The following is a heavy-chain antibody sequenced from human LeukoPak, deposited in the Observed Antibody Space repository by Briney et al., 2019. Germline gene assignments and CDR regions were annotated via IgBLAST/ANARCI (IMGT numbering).Heavy chain of an antibody. CDR1: GGSISSGSYY. Sequence: SETLSLTCTVSGGSISSGSYYWSWIRQPAGKGLEWIGRIYTSGSTNYNPSLKSRVTISVDTSKNQFSLKLSSVTAADTAVYYCARGSVGYYGSAYYYMDVWGKGTTVTISS. J-gene: IGHJ6*03. CDR3: ARGSVGYYGSAYYYMDV. CDR2: IYTSGST. D-gene: IGHD3-10*01. V-gene: IGHV4-61*02.